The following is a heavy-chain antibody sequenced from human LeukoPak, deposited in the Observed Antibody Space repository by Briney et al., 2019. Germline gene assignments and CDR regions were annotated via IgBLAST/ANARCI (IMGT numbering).Heavy chain of an antibody. V-gene: IGHV3-33*08. CDR3: ARARYCSGGSCYFDY. D-gene: IGHD2-15*01. J-gene: IGHJ4*02. CDR1: GFTFSSYG. CDR2: IWYDGSNK. Sequence: GGSLRLSCAASGFTFSSYGMHWVRQAPGKGLEWVAVIWYDGSNKYYADSVKGRFTISRDNSKNTLYLQMNSLRAEDTAVYYCARARYCSGGSCYFDYWGQGTLVTVSS.